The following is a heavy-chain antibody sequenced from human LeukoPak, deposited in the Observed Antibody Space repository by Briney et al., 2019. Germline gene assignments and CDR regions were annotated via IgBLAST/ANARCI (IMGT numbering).Heavy chain of an antibody. V-gene: IGHV3-21*01. CDR2: ISSSSSYI. CDR3: ARDYDYVWGSYRFRLSRYFDY. J-gene: IGHJ4*02. CDR1: GFTFSSYS. Sequence: GGPLRLSCAASGFTFSSYSMNWVRQAPGKGLEWVSSISSSSSYIYYADSVKGRFTISRDNAKNSLYLQMNSLRAEDTAVYYCARDYDYVWGSYRFRLSRYFDYWGQGTLVTVSS. D-gene: IGHD3-16*01.